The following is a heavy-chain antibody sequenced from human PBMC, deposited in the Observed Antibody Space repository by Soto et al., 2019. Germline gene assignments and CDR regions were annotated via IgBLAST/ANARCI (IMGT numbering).Heavy chain of an antibody. D-gene: IGHD2-8*01. Sequence: GGSLRLSCAASGFTFNNAWMSWVRQTPGKGLEWVGRIKSETDGGTTDYAAPVKGRFTISRDDSKNTLYLQMNSLKSEDTAVYYCTTLYCTNGVCYTSISDYWGQGTLVTVSS. V-gene: IGHV3-15*01. CDR1: GFTFNNAW. CDR2: IKSETDGGTT. CDR3: TTLYCTNGVCYTSISDY. J-gene: IGHJ4*02.